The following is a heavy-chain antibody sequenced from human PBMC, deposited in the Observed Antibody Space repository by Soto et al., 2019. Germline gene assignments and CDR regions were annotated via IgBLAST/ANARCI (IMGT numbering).Heavy chain of an antibody. CDR2: ISFSGDVT. Sequence: GGSLRLSCAASGFSFSGYYMSWIRQAPGKGLEWVSYISFSGDVTHYSDSVAGRFTVSRDNTKKSLYLQMNSLRVEDTAVYYCARGNGHPGYNYAMDVWGQGTTVIVSS. V-gene: IGHV3-11*01. CDR1: GFSFSGYY. D-gene: IGHD1-1*01. CDR3: ARGNGHPGYNYAMDV. J-gene: IGHJ6*02.